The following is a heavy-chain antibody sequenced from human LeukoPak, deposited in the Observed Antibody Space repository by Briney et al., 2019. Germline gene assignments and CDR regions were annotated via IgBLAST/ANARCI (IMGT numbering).Heavy chain of an antibody. CDR1: GFTFSSYA. CDR2: ISGSGGST. D-gene: IGHD6-13*01. J-gene: IGHJ4*02. V-gene: IGHV3-23*01. Sequence: GGSLRLSCAASGFTFSSYAMSWVRQAPGKGLEWVSAISGSGGSTYYADSVKGRFTVSRDNSKNTLYLQMNSLRVEDTAIYYCAKDIAANKPYYFDYWGQGTLVTVSS. CDR3: AKDIAANKPYYFDY.